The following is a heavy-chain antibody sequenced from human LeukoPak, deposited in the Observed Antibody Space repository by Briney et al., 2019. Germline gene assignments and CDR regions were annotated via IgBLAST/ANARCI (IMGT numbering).Heavy chain of an antibody. D-gene: IGHD2-8*01. CDR3: AKEGDIVLMVYATYFDY. J-gene: IGHJ4*02. CDR2: ISYDGSNK. V-gene: IGHV3-30*18. Sequence: RSLRLSCAASGFTFSSYGMHWVRQAPGKGLEWVAVISYDGSNKYYADSVKGRFTISGDNSKNTLYLQMNSLRAEDTAVYYCAKEGDIVLMVYATYFDYWGQGTLVTVSS. CDR1: GFTFSSYG.